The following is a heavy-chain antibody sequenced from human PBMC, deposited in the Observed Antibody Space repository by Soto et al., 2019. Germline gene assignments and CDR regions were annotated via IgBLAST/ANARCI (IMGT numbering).Heavy chain of an antibody. CDR3: AKDLLVQLWLYYYYGMDV. J-gene: IGHJ6*01. D-gene: IGHD5-18*01. CDR1: GFTFSSYG. Sequence: GGSLRLSCAASGFTFSSYGMHWVRQAPGKGLEWVAVISYDGSNKYYADSVKGRFTISRDNSKNTLYLQMNSLRAEDTAVYYCAKDLLVQLWLYYYYGMDVWGQGTTVTVSS. V-gene: IGHV3-30*18. CDR2: ISYDGSNK.